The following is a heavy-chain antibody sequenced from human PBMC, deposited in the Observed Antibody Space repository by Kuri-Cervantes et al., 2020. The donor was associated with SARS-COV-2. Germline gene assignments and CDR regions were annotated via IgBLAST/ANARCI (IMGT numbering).Heavy chain of an antibody. CDR2: INHSGST. V-gene: IGHV4-34*01. CDR1: GGSFSGYY. CDR3: ARVGRAGPFDY. J-gene: IGHJ4*02. D-gene: IGHD6-13*01. Sequence: ESLKISCAVYGGSFSGYYWSWIRQPPGKGLEWIGEINHSGSTNYNPSLKSRVTISVDTSKNQFSLKLSSVTAADTAVYYCARVGRAGPFDYWGQGTLVTVSS.